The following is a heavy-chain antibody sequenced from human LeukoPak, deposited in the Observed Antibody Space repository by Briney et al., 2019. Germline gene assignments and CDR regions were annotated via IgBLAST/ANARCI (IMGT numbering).Heavy chain of an antibody. D-gene: IGHD1-26*01. CDR3: ARERWELPYYNYYMDV. Sequence: SETLSLTCTVSGGSISSYYWTWIRQPPGKGLEWIGYIYYSGSTNYNPSLKSRVTTSVDTSKNQFSLRLSSVTAADTAVYYCARERWELPYYNYYMDVWGKGTTVTISS. CDR1: GGSISSYY. V-gene: IGHV4-59*12. J-gene: IGHJ6*03. CDR2: IYYSGST.